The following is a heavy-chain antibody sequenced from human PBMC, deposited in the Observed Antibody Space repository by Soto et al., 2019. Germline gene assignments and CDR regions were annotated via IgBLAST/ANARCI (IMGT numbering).Heavy chain of an antibody. D-gene: IGHD6-19*01. CDR2: ISGSGGST. J-gene: IGHJ4*02. Sequence: TGGSLRLSCAASGFTFSSYAMSWVRQAPGKGLEWVSAISGSGGSTYYADSVKGRFTISRDNSKNTLYLQMNSLRAEDTAVYYCAKFRVAGTTYFDYWGQGTLVTVSS. V-gene: IGHV3-23*01. CDR3: AKFRVAGTTYFDY. CDR1: GFTFSSYA.